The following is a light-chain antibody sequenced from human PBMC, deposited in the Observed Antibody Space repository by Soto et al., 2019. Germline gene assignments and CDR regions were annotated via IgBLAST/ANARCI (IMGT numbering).Light chain of an antibody. CDR2: DAS. CDR1: ESIRTW. J-gene: IGKJ1*01. CDR3: QQYNNYPKT. Sequence: EIHMTESPSPLSASIGDRVTITCRASESIRTWLAWYQHKPGKAPKFLIYDASSLESGVPSRFSGTGSGTEFTLTISNLQPDDFATYFCQQYNNYPKTFGEGTKVDIK. V-gene: IGKV1-5*01.